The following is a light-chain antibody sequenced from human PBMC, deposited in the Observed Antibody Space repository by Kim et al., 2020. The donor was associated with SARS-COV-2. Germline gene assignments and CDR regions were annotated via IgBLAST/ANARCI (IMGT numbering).Light chain of an antibody. CDR3: CSCAGSSTFYV. Sequence: QSALTQPASVSGSPGQSITISCTGTSSDVGSYNLVSWYQQHPGKAPKLIIYEVSKRPSGVSNRFSGSKSGNTASLTISGLQAEDEADYYCCSCAGSSTFYVFGTGTKVTVL. CDR1: SSDVGSYNL. CDR2: EVS. V-gene: IGLV2-23*02. J-gene: IGLJ1*01.